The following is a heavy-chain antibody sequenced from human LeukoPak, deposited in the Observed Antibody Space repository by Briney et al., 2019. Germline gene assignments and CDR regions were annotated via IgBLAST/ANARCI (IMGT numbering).Heavy chain of an antibody. CDR2: IKQDGSEK. CDR3: ARGSSSSWDYYYYGMDV. D-gene: IGHD6-13*01. V-gene: IGHV3-7*01. CDR1: GFTFSSYW. J-gene: IGHJ6*02. Sequence: GGSLRLSCAASGFTFSSYWMSWVRQAPGTGLEWVAHIKQDGSEKYYVDSVKGRFTISRDNAKNSLYLQMNSLRAEDTAVYYCARGSSSSWDYYYYGMDVWGQGTTVTVSS.